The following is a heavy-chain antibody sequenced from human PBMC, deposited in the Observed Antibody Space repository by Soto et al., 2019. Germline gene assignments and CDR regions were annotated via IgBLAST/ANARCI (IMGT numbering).Heavy chain of an antibody. V-gene: IGHV1-18*01. Sequence: QVQLVQSGSEVKRPGASVKVSCKASGYSFKGYAFSWVRQAPGQGLEWMGWISAYNGKTIYSQKFHHIFTTTTDTSATTAYMELRHLRSDDTAVYYCARCNSDYCDVGLSLRYWGQGTLVPVSS. CDR1: GYSFKGYA. J-gene: IGHJ1*01. CDR3: ARCNSDYCDVGLSLRY. D-gene: IGHD4-17*01. CDR2: ISAYNGKT.